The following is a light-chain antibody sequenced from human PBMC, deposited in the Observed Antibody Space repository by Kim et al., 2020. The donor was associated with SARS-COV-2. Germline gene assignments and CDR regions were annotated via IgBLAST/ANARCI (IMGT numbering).Light chain of an antibody. Sequence: ASVGDTVTITCQESQDITNYLNWYQQKPGRPPKLLINDASNLETGVPSRFSGSGSGTDYTFTISSLQPEDIATYYCQQYDNLPITFGQGTRLEIK. CDR1: QDITNY. CDR2: DAS. CDR3: QQYDNLPIT. V-gene: IGKV1-33*01. J-gene: IGKJ5*01.